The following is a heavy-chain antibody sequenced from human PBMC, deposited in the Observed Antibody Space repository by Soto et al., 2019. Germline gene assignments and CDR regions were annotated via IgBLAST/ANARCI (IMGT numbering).Heavy chain of an antibody. J-gene: IGHJ5*02. CDR3: PRQGYYGSGSYYNEAGVWFDP. V-gene: IGHV5-51*01. Sequence: GESLKISCKGSGYSFTSYWIGWVRQMPGKGLEWMGIIYPGDSDTRYSPSFQGQFTISADKSISTAYLQWSSLKASDTAMYYCPRQGYYGSGSYYNEAGVWFDPWGQGTLVTVSS. CDR1: GYSFTSYW. CDR2: IYPGDSDT. D-gene: IGHD3-10*01.